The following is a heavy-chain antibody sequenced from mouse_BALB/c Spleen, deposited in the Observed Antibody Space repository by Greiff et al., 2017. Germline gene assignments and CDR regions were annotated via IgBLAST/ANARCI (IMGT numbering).Heavy chain of an antibody. V-gene: IGHV10-1*02. CDR1: GFTFNTYA. CDR2: IRSKSNNYAT. J-gene: IGHJ2*01. CDR3: VRRGDYDGGYFDY. D-gene: IGHD2-4*01. Sequence: EVKLVESGGGLVQPKGSLKLSCAASGFTFNTYAMNWVRQAPGKGLEWVARIRSKSNNYATYYADSVKDRFTISRDDSQSMLYLQMNNLKTEDTAMYYCVRRGDYDGGYFDYWGQGTTLTVSS.